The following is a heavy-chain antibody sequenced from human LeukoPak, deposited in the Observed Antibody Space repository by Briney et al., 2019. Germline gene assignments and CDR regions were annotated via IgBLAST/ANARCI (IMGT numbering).Heavy chain of an antibody. CDR3: ARALSGAYLDF. J-gene: IGHJ4*02. D-gene: IGHD3-10*01. Sequence: GGPWGLSCPAPEFTLGDYYMPRIRQAPGGGLEWVSYIRSSGADIFYADSVKGRFSISRDIAKNSLYLQMDSLRAEDTAVYYCARALSGAYLDFWGQGTLVTVSS. V-gene: IGHV3-11*01. CDR1: EFTLGDYY. CDR2: IRSSGADI.